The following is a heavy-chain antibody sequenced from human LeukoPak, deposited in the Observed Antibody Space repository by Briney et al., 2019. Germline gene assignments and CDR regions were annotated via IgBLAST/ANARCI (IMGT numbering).Heavy chain of an antibody. Sequence: GGSLRLSCAASGFTFSSYGMHWVRQAPGKGREGVAVISYDGSNKYYADSVKGRFTISRDNSKNTLYLQMNSLRAEDTAVYYCAKTVSSGYPYFDYWGQGTLVTVSS. V-gene: IGHV3-30*18. CDR3: AKTVSSGYPYFDY. CDR1: GFTFSSYG. J-gene: IGHJ4*02. CDR2: ISYDGSNK. D-gene: IGHD3-22*01.